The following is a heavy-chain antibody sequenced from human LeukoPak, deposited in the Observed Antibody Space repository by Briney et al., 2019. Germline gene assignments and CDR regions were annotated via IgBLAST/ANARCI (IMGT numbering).Heavy chain of an antibody. V-gene: IGHV1-2*02. CDR2: INPNSGVT. CDR1: GYTFSGYY. CDR3: ARDEFESTNYHFDY. Sequence: ASVKVSCKASGYTFSGYYMNWLRQAPGQGPEWMGWINPNSGVTNYAQKFQGRVTMTRDTSISTAYMELSRLTSDDTAVYYCARDEFESTNYHFDYWGQGTLVTVSS. J-gene: IGHJ4*02. D-gene: IGHD1-7*01.